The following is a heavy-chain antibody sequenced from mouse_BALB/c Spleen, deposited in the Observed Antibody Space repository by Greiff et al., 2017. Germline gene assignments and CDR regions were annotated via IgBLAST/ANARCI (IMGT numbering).Heavy chain of an antibody. D-gene: IGHD1-1*01. V-gene: IGHV5-17*02. CDR2: ISSGSSTI. CDR3: ARGTTVESNYFDY. CDR1: GFTFSSFG. Sequence: EVKLVESGGGLVQPGGSRKLSCAASGFTFSSFGMHWVRQAPEKGLEWVAYISSGSSTIYYADTVKGRFTISRDNPKNTLFLQMTSLRSEDTAMYYCARGTTVESNYFDYWGQGTTLTVSS. J-gene: IGHJ2*01.